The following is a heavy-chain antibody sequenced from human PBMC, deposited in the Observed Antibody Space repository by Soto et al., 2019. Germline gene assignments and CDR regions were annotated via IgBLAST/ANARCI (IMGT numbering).Heavy chain of an antibody. Sequence: EVQLVESGGGLVQPGGSLRLSCAASGFTFSSYEMNWVRQAPGKGLEWVSYISSSGSTIYYADSVKGRFTISRDNAKNSLYLQMNSLRAEDTAVYYCARRLPAAAGDYWGQGTLVTGSS. D-gene: IGHD6-13*01. J-gene: IGHJ4*02. CDR2: ISSSGSTI. CDR3: ARRLPAAAGDY. V-gene: IGHV3-48*03. CDR1: GFTFSSYE.